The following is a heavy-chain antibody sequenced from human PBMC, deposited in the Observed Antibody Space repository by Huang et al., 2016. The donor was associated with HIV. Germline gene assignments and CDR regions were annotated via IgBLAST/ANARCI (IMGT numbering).Heavy chain of an antibody. CDR3: VRAKEKGYDFWSGYRY. CDR1: GFIFSDYW. V-gene: IGHV3-74*02. J-gene: IGHJ4*01. CDR2: IGSDGSST. D-gene: IGHD3-3*01. Sequence: EVELAESGGGSVRPGQSLRLSCVGSGFIFSDYWMHWVRQIPGKGVRWVARIGSDGSSTSYADSVKGRFTIYGDNAKNTVYLQMSSLRVDDTAVYYCVRAKEKGYDFWSGYRYWGQGVQVTVSS.